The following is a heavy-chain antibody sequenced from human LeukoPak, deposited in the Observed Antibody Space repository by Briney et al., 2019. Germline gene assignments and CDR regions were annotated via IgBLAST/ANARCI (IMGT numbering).Heavy chain of an antibody. CDR2: ISYDGSNK. Sequence: GGSLRLSCAASGFTFSNAWMNWVRQAPGKGLEWVAVISYDGSNKYYADSVKGRFTISRDNSKNTLFLQMNSLRAEDTAVYYCAKVSYSGYDFDYWGQGTLVTVSS. V-gene: IGHV3-30*18. D-gene: IGHD5-12*01. CDR3: AKVSYSGYDFDY. CDR1: GFTFSNAW. J-gene: IGHJ4*02.